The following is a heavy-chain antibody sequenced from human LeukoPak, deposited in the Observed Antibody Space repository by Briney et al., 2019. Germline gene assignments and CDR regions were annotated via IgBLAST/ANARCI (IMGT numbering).Heavy chain of an antibody. Sequence: SEALSLTCTVSGGSISSGGYYWSWIRQHPGKGLEWIGYIYYSGSTYYNPSLKSRVTISVDTSKNQFSLKLSSVTAADTAVYYCARVRVLDYYDSSGYFDYWGQGTLVTVSS. J-gene: IGHJ4*02. CDR2: IYYSGST. CDR1: GGSISSGGYY. CDR3: ARVRVLDYYDSSGYFDY. D-gene: IGHD3-22*01. V-gene: IGHV4-31*03.